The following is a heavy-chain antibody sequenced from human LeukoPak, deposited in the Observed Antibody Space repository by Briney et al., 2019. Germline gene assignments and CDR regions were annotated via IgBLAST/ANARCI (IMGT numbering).Heavy chain of an antibody. D-gene: IGHD3-22*01. Sequence: SETLSLTCTVSGGSISSYYWSWIRQPPGKGLEWIGYIYYSGSTNYNPSLKSRVTISVDTSKNQFSLKLSSVTAADTAVYYCARGSYRYYYDSSGYYPRVYFDYWGQGTLVTVSS. J-gene: IGHJ4*02. CDR1: GGSISSYY. V-gene: IGHV4-59*01. CDR2: IYYSGST. CDR3: ARGSYRYYYDSSGYYPRVYFDY.